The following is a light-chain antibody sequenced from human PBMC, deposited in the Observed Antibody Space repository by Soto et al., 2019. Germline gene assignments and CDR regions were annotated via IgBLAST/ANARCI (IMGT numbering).Light chain of an antibody. J-gene: IGLJ1*01. CDR1: SSDVGGYHY. CDR3: SSYTSSSTRV. Sequence: QSALTQPASVSGSPGQSITISCTGTSSDVGGYHYVSWYQQHPGKAPKLMIYEVSNRPSGVSNRFSGSKSGNTASLTISGLQAEDEADYYSSSYTSSSTRVFGTGTKVTVL. V-gene: IGLV2-14*01. CDR2: EVS.